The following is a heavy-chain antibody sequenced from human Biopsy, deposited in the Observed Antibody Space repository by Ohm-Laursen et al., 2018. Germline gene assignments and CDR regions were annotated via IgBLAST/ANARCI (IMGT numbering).Heavy chain of an antibody. Sequence: SLRLSCSASGFTVSTTYMSWVRQAPGKGLDWVSSIDSSAASTFYSDSVKGRFTISRDSSKNTLHLQMDSLRAEDTAVYYCSTFHRGVDVFDIWGQGTMVTVSS. V-gene: IGHV3-53*01. CDR2: IDSSAAST. CDR3: STFHRGVDVFDI. D-gene: IGHD3-10*01. J-gene: IGHJ3*02. CDR1: GFTVSTTY.